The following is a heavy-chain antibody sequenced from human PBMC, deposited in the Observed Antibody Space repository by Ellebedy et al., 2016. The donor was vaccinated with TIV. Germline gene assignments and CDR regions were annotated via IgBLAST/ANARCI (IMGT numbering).Heavy chain of an antibody. D-gene: IGHD2-2*01. J-gene: IGHJ4*02. Sequence: GGSLRLSCVASGFTFSRHGMHWVRQAPGKGLEWVALIWYDGSKTYYADSVKGRFTIARDNSKNTQHLQMNSLRAEDTAVYYCARGGLTAASDYWGQGFLVTVSS. CDR3: ARGGLTAASDY. V-gene: IGHV3-33*01. CDR1: GFTFSRHG. CDR2: IWYDGSKT.